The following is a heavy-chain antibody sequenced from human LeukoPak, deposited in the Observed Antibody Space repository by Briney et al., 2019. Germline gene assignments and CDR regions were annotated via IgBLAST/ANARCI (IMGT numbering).Heavy chain of an antibody. Sequence: GGSLRLSCAASGFTFSSYAMSWVRQAPGKGREWVGRIKNKTDGGTTDYAAPVKVRFTISRDDSKNTLYLQMNSLKTEDTAVYYCTTVGYYDSSGPNTRAFDIWGQGTMVTVSS. J-gene: IGHJ3*02. CDR2: IKNKTDGGTT. V-gene: IGHV3-15*01. D-gene: IGHD3-22*01. CDR1: GFTFSSYA. CDR3: TTVGYYDSSGPNTRAFDI.